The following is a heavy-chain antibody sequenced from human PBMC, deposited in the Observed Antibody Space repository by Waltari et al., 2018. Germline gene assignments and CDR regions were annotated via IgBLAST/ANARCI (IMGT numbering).Heavy chain of an antibody. CDR2: VSPIVGKE. D-gene: IGHD5-12*01. J-gene: IGHJ3*02. CDR3: ARSRDGYPHDACDI. V-gene: IGHV1-69*05. CDR1: GGTFSSYA. Sequence: QVQLVQSGAEVKKPGSSVKVSCKASGGTFSSYAISWVRQAPGQGLEWMGGVSPIVGKENDAKKFQGRVTSTTDESTSTAYMERSSLRSEDTAGYYGARSRDGYPHDACDIWGQGTMVTGSS.